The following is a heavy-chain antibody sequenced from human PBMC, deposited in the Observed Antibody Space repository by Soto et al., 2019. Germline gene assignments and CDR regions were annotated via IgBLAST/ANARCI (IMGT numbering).Heavy chain of an antibody. Sequence: SETLSLTCAVYGGSFSSYYWSWIRQPPGKGLEWIGEVNHSGRTNYNPTLKSRVTISVDTSKNQLSLKLNSVTAADTAVYYCAKGPQGGYFDSGSFSSGGYWGQGTLVTVSS. D-gene: IGHD3-10*01. CDR3: AKGPQGGYFDSGSFSSGGY. CDR1: GGSFSSYY. J-gene: IGHJ4*02. CDR2: VNHSGRT. V-gene: IGHV4-34*01.